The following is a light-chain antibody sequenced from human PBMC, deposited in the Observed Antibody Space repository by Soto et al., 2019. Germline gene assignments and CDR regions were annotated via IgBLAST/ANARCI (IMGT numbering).Light chain of an antibody. Sequence: IVLTQSQGTLSLSPGERATLSCRARQSVISSYLAWYQQKPGQAPRLLIYVASDRATGIPDRFSGSGSGTDFTLTSSRRDAEDFTMYYCQQYGSLPTTVGPGTKLEFK. V-gene: IGKV3-20*01. CDR1: QSVISSY. J-gene: IGKJ3*01. CDR3: QQYGSLPTT. CDR2: VAS.